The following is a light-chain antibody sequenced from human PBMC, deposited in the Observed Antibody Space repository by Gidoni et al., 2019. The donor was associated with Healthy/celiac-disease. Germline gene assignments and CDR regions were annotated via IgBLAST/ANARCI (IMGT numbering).Light chain of an antibody. V-gene: IGKV1-39*01. J-gene: IGKJ1*01. Sequence: DIQITQSPSSLSASVGDRVTITCRASQSISSYLNLYQQKPGKAPKLLIYAASSLQSGVPSRCSGSGSGADFTSNISSRQDEDGETYYWQQSDRNPWTFGQGTKVEIK. CDR2: AAS. CDR3: QQSDRNPWT. CDR1: QSISSY.